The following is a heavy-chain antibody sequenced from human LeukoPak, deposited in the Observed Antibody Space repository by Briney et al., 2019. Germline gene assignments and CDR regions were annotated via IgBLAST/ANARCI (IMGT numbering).Heavy chain of an antibody. CDR1: GFTFSSYA. CDR2: ISYDGSNK. J-gene: IGHJ3*02. CDR3: ARARGGIYGGDRLVYHDAFDI. D-gene: IGHD2-21*02. Sequence: GRSLRLSCAASGFTFSSYAMHWVRQAPGKGLEGVAVISYDGSNKYYADSVKGRFTISRDNSKNTLYLQMNSLRAEDTAVYYCARARGGIYGGDRLVYHDAFDIWGQGTMVTVSS. V-gene: IGHV3-30-3*01.